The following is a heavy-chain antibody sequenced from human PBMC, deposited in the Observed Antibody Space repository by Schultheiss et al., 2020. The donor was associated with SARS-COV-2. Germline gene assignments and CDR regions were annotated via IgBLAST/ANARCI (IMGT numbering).Heavy chain of an antibody. CDR1: GGSISSYY. Sequence: SETLSLTCTVSGGSISSYYWSWIRQPPGKGLEWIGEINHSGSTNYNPSLKSRVTISVDTSKNQFSLQLNSVTPEDTAVYYCARVDWGPRHAFDIWGQGTMVTVSS. J-gene: IGHJ3*02. D-gene: IGHD3-9*01. CDR3: ARVDWGPRHAFDI. CDR2: INHSGST. V-gene: IGHV4-34*01.